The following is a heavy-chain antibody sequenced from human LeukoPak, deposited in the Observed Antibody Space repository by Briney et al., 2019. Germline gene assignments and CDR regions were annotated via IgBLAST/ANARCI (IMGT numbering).Heavy chain of an antibody. J-gene: IGHJ4*02. CDR3: ARGRFYSSGWYYFDY. V-gene: IGHV4-61*02. CDR1: GGSISSGSYY. CDR2: IYTSGST. Sequence: SETLSLTCTVSGGSISSGSYYWSWIRQPAGKGLEWIGRIYTSGSTNYNPSLKSRVTISVDTSKNQFSLKLSSVTAADTAVYYCARGRFYSSGWYYFDYWGQGTLVTVSS. D-gene: IGHD6-19*01.